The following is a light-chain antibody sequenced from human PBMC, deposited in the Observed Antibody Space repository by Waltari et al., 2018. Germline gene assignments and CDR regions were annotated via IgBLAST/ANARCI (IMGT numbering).Light chain of an antibody. CDR1: QSVSSY. V-gene: IGKV3-11*01. Sequence: DIVLTQPQATLSLSPGERDTLSCRASQSVSSYLAWYQQKRGQAPRLLIYDASNRATGVPARFSGSGSGTDYTLTISSLEPEDFAVYYCQHRNNWPPTFGQGTNLEIK. CDR3: QHRNNWPPT. J-gene: IGKJ2*01. CDR2: DAS.